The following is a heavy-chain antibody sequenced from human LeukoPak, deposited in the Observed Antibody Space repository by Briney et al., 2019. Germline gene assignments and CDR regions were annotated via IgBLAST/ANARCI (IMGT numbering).Heavy chain of an antibody. V-gene: IGHV1-2*02. CDR1: GYTFTGYY. D-gene: IGHD4-17*01. J-gene: IGHJ4*02. Sequence: ASVKVSCKASGYTFTGYYMHWVRQAPGQGLKWMDWINPNSGGTNYAQKFQGRVTMTRDTSISTAYMELSRPRSDDTAVYYCARDVPTTVTTYVQYYFDYWGQGTLVTVSS. CDR2: INPNSGGT. CDR3: ARDVPTTVTTYVQYYFDY.